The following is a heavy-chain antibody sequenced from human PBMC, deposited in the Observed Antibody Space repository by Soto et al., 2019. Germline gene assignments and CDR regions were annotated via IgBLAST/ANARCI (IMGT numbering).Heavy chain of an antibody. CDR1: GASISTYY. Sequence: SETLSLTCSVSGASISTYYWSWIRQPPGKGLEWIGYIYYSGSTNYNPSLKSRVTISVDTSKNQFSLKLSSVTAADTAVYYCARQGYDPLNDFQICGLYTMLPVSS. CDR3: ARQGYDPLNDFQI. CDR2: IYYSGST. D-gene: IGHD5-12*01. J-gene: IGHJ3*02. V-gene: IGHV4-59*08.